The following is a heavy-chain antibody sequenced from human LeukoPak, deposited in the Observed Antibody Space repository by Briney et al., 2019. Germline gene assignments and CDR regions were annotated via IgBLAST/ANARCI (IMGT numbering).Heavy chain of an antibody. Sequence: AGGSLRLSCAASGFTFSGSVMHWVRQASGKGLEWVGRVRSKSNNYATAYAASVKGRFIISRDDSKNTAYLQMNSLKTEDTAVYYCSSLLLWVGEFADHWGQGTLVTVSS. CDR2: VRSKSNNYAT. J-gene: IGHJ5*02. CDR3: SSLLLWVGEFADH. D-gene: IGHD3-10*01. V-gene: IGHV3-73*01. CDR1: GFTFSGSV.